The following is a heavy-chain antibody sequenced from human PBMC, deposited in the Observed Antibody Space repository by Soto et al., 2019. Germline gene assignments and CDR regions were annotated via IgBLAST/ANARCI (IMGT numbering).Heavy chain of an antibody. CDR3: AREFGELLSEYYYYGMDV. D-gene: IGHD3-10*01. Sequence: SLRLSCAASGFTFSSYGMHWVRQAPGKGLEWVAVIWYDGSNKYYADSVKGRFTISRDNSKNTLYLQMNSLRAEDTAVYYCAREFGELLSEYYYYGMDVWGQGTTVTVSS. V-gene: IGHV3-33*01. J-gene: IGHJ6*02. CDR2: IWYDGSNK. CDR1: GFTFSSYG.